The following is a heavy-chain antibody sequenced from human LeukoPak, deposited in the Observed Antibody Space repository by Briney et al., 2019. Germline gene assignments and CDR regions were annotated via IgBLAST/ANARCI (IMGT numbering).Heavy chain of an antibody. CDR1: GFTVSSNY. V-gene: IGHV3-53*01. CDR3: ARAGGLRIAVAPIDC. J-gene: IGHJ4*02. D-gene: IGHD6-19*01. CDR2: IYSGGGT. Sequence: GGSLRLSCAASGFTVSSNYMSWVRQAPGKGLEWVSVIYSGGGTFYADSVKGRFTISRDNSKNTLYLQMNSLRAEDTAVYYCARAGGLRIAVAPIDCWGQGTLVTVSS.